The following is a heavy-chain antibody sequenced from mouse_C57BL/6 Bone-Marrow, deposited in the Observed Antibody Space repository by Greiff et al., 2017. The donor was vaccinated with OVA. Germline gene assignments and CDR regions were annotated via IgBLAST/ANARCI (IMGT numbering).Heavy chain of an antibody. CDR1: GYSITSGYY. J-gene: IGHJ2*01. D-gene: IGHD1-1*01. CDR3: ARDIYYYGSDY. CDR2: ISYDGSN. Sequence: EVQLVESGPGLVKPSQSLSLTCSVTGYSITSGYYWNWIRQFPGNKLEWMGYISYDGSNNYNPSLKNRISITRDTSKNQFFLKLNSVTTEDTATYYCARDIYYYGSDYWGQGTTLTVSS. V-gene: IGHV3-6*01.